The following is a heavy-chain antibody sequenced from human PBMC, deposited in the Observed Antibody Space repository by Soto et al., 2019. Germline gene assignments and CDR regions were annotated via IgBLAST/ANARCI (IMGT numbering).Heavy chain of an antibody. J-gene: IGHJ4*02. D-gene: IGHD1-26*01. CDR1: GGSFSGYY. CDR2: VYYNGNT. V-gene: IGHV4-39*01. Sequence: SETLSLTCAVSGGSFSGYYWRWIRQPPGKGLEWIGTVYYNGNTYYKASLKSRVTISVDTSNNQFSLKVKSVTAADTAVYYCARLSGSYNDRYFDYWGQGTLVTVSS. CDR3: ARLSGSYNDRYFDY.